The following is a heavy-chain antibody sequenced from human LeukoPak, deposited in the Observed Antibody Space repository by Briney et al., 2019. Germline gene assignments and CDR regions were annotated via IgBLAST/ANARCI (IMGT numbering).Heavy chain of an antibody. J-gene: IGHJ6*03. Sequence: SVKVSCRASGYTFTDYYIHWVRRAPGQGLEWMGRIIPIFGTANYAQKFQGRVTITTDESTSTAYMELSSLRSEDTAVYYCARGYCSSTSCYDYYYYMDVWGKGTTVTVSS. CDR2: IIPIFGTA. V-gene: IGHV1-69*05. CDR1: GYTFTDYY. CDR3: ARGYCSSTSCYDYYYYMDV. D-gene: IGHD2-2*01.